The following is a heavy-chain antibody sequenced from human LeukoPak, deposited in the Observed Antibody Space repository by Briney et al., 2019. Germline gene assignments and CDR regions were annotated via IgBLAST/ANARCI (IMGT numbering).Heavy chain of an antibody. Sequence: GGSLRLSCAASGFSFSDYSMNWVRQAPGKGLEWVSSITISSSITYYADSVKGRFTISRDNAKNSLFLQMNSLRAEDTAVYYCARDLSDDYSLDYWGQGTPVSVSS. V-gene: IGHV3-21*01. CDR1: GFSFSDYS. J-gene: IGHJ4*02. CDR2: ITISSSIT. D-gene: IGHD3-16*01. CDR3: ARDLSDDYSLDY.